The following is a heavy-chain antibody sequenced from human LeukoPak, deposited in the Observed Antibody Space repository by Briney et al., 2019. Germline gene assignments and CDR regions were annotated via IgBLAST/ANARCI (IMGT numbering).Heavy chain of an antibody. Sequence: SVKVSCKASGGTFSSYAISWVRQAPGQGLEWMGGIIPIFGTANYAQKFQGRVTITADKPTSTAYMELSSLRSEDTAVYYCARDKDGSWYRLFDYWGQGTLVTVSS. D-gene: IGHD6-13*01. CDR3: ARDKDGSWYRLFDY. CDR1: GGTFSSYA. CDR2: IIPIFGTA. J-gene: IGHJ4*02. V-gene: IGHV1-69*06.